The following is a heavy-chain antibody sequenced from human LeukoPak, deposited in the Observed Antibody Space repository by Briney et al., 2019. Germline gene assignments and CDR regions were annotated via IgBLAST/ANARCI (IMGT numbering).Heavy chain of an antibody. V-gene: IGHV3-30*02. D-gene: IGHD2-2*01. CDR3: AKDEVVPGYYYTDV. J-gene: IGHJ6*03. Sequence: PGGSLRLSCAASGFIFSNYAMQWVRRAPGMGLEWVAFIRYDGGNTYYADSVKGRFTISRDNSKNTMYLQMNSLNAEGTAVYYCAKDEVVPGYYYTDVWGRGTTVTISS. CDR2: IRYDGGNT. CDR1: GFIFSNYA.